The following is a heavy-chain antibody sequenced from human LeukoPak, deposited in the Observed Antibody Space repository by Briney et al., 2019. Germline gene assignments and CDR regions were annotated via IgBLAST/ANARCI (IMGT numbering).Heavy chain of an antibody. V-gene: IGHV3-74*01. CDR1: GFTFSDLY. Sequence: GGSLTLSCAASGFTFSDLYMHWLPHPPGKGLVGVSRINVFGTHTIYADSVKGRFTVSRDNAKKTLHMQMHSLTAADTAIYYCVSSPRSYGGAPHFDNWGQGALVAVSS. D-gene: IGHD1-26*01. J-gene: IGHJ4*02. CDR3: VSSPRSYGGAPHFDN. CDR2: INVFGTHT.